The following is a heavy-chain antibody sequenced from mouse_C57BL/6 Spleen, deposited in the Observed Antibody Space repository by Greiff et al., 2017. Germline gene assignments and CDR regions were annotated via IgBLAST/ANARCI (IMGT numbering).Heavy chain of an antibody. J-gene: IGHJ2*01. Sequence: QVQLQQSGPELVKPGASVKISCKASGYAFSSSWMNWVKQRPGKGLEWIGRIYPGDGDTNYNGKFKGKGTLTADKSSSTAYMHLSSLTSEASAVYFCARGGDFDYWGQGTTPTVSS. CDR3: ARGGDFDY. CDR1: GYAFSSSW. V-gene: IGHV1-82*01. CDR2: IYPGDGDT.